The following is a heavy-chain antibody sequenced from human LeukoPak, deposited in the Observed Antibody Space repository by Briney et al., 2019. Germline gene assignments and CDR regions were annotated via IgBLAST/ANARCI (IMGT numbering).Heavy chain of an antibody. J-gene: IGHJ5*02. CDR2: INHSGST. CDR1: GGSFSGYY. CDR3: ASVVANWFDP. Sequence: KPSETLSLTCAVYGGSFSGYYWSWIRQPPGKGLEWIGEINHSGSTNYNPSLKSRVTISVDASKNQFSLKLSSVTAADTAVYYCASVVANWFDPWGQGTLVTVSS. D-gene: IGHD2-15*01. V-gene: IGHV4-34*01.